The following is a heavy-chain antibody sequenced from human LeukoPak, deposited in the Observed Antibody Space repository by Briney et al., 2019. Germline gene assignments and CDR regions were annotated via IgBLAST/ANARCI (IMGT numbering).Heavy chain of an antibody. J-gene: IGHJ4*02. Sequence: ASVKVSCKASGYTFTSYYMHWVRQAPGQGLEWMGIINPSGGSTSYAQKFQGRVTMTRDTSTSTVHMELSSLRSEDTAVYYCARGEDIVVVVAANEDNAYFDYWGQGTLVTVSS. CDR1: GYTFTSYY. D-gene: IGHD2-15*01. V-gene: IGHV1-46*01. CDR3: ARGEDIVVVVAANEDNAYFDY. CDR2: INPSGGST.